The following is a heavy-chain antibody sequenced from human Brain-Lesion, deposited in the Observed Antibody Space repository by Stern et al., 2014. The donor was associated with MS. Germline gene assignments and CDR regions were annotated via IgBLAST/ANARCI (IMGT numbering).Heavy chain of an antibody. V-gene: IGHV4-39*02. CDR2: IYYSGNT. Sequence: VQLVESGPGLVKPSETLSLTCTVAGGSVSSTSYAWAWIRQPPGKGLEWIGTIYYSGNTYYSPSPKSRLTISLDTSKNHFPLQLSSVTAADTAVYYCAGEEDIRYCSGGSCTGNWFDPWGQGTLVTVSS. J-gene: IGHJ5*02. CDR1: GGSVSSTSYA. D-gene: IGHD2-15*01. CDR3: AGEEDIRYCSGGSCTGNWFDP.